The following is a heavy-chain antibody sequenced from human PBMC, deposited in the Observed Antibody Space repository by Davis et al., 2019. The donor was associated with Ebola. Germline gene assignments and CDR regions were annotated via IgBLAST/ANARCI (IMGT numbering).Heavy chain of an antibody. D-gene: IGHD4-23*01. V-gene: IGHV1-3*01. CDR2: INAGNGNT. J-gene: IGHJ4*02. CDR3: ARGLSNSQVDY. Sequence: AASVKVSCKASGYTFSTYAMHWVRQAPGQRLEWMGWINAGNGNTKYSQELQGRVSIIRDTSASTAYMELSSLRSEDTAVYYCARGLSNSQVDYWGQGTLVTVSS. CDR1: GYTFSTYA.